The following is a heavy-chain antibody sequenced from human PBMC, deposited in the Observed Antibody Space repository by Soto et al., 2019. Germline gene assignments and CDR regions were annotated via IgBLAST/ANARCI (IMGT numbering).Heavy chain of an antibody. CDR3: ARGSSGNYYDYFDY. D-gene: IGHD3-22*01. CDR1: GYTFTTHY. J-gene: IGHJ4*02. Sequence: ASVKVSCKTSGYTFTTHYMHWVRQAPGQGLEWMGIINPSGGSTSYAQKFQGRVTMTRDTSTSTVYMDLTSLRSADTAVYYCARGSSGNYYDYFDYWGQGTQVTVSS. CDR2: INPSGGST. V-gene: IGHV1-46*01.